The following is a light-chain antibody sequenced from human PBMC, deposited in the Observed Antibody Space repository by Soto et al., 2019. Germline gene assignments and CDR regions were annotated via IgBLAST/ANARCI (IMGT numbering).Light chain of an antibody. J-gene: IGKJ5*01. Sequence: VLTQSPATLLLSPGERATLSGSGSQSIHTSLAWYQQESGKPPXLVIYDSTLRANGVPDRFGGSRSGTEFTLTINSLETDDFAVYDCQQRNVWPPITFVQGTRLEIK. V-gene: IGKV3-11*01. CDR2: DST. CDR3: QQRNVWPPIT. CDR1: QSIHTS.